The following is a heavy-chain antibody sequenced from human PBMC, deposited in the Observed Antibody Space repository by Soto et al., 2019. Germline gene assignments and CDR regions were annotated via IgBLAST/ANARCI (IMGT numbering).Heavy chain of an antibody. CDR3: AKWSGFGDL. D-gene: IGHD3-10*01. CDR2: ITRSADLS. CDR1: GFDFSSYS. Sequence: GGALRLSCEASGFDFSSYSITWVRQAPGKGLEYVSGITRSADLSFYADSARGRFTVSRDNFKNTAYLEMNNLRVEDTAVYYCAKWSGFGDLWGQGTLVTVSS. J-gene: IGHJ4*02. V-gene: IGHV3-23*01.